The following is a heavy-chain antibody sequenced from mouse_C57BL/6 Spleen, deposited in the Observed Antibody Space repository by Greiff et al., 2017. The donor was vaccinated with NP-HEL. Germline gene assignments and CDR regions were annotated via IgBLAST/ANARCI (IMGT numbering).Heavy chain of an antibody. D-gene: IGHD1-1*01. CDR3: ARPIPYGSSSYYYAMDY. CDR2: INPSNGGT. Sequence: VQLQQSGTELVKPGASVKLSCKASSYTFTSYWMHWVKQRPGQGLEWIGNINPSNGGTNYNEKFKSKATLTVDKSSSTAYMQLSRLTSEDSAVYYCARPIPYGSSSYYYAMDYWGQRTSVTVSS. CDR1: SYTFTSYW. V-gene: IGHV1-53*01. J-gene: IGHJ4*01.